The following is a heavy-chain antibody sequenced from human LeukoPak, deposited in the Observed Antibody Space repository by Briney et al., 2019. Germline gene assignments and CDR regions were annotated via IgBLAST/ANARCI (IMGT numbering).Heavy chain of an antibody. CDR2: IYPGDSDT. CDR1: GYSFTSYR. J-gene: IGHJ4*02. V-gene: IGHV5-51*01. D-gene: IGHD3-10*01. Sequence: GESLKISCKGSGYSFTSYRIGWVRQMPGKGLEWMGIIYPGDSDTRYSPSFQGQVTISADKSISTAYLQWSSLKASDTAMYYCARHEPLSYYGSGSYPLPDYWGQGTLVTVSS. CDR3: ARHEPLSYYGSGSYPLPDY.